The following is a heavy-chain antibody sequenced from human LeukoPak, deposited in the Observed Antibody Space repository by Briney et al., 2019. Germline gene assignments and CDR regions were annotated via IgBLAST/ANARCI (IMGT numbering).Heavy chain of an antibody. D-gene: IGHD3-10*01. CDR1: GGSISSYY. V-gene: IGHV4-59*08. Sequence: SETLSLTCTVSGGSISSYYWSWIRQPPGKGLEWIGYIYYSGSTNYNPSLKSRVTISVDTSKNQFPLKLSSVTAADTAVYYCAKTRGFGELLTYFDYWGQGTLVTVSS. CDR3: AKTRGFGELLTYFDY. J-gene: IGHJ4*02. CDR2: IYYSGST.